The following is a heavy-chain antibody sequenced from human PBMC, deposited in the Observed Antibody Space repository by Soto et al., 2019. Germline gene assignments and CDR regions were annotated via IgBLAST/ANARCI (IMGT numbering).Heavy chain of an antibody. V-gene: IGHV2-5*02. D-gene: IGHD4-17*01. CDR2: IYWDDDK. Sequence: QITLKESGPTLVKPTQTLTLTCTFSGFSLTTSGVGVGWIRQPPGKALEWLALIYWDDDKRYRPSLTSRLTITKDTSKNLVVPTMTNMDPADPAAYFCAHRTTTVTRWFDPLGQGTLVNVSS. J-gene: IGHJ5*02. CDR1: GFSLTTSGVG. CDR3: AHRTTTVTRWFDP.